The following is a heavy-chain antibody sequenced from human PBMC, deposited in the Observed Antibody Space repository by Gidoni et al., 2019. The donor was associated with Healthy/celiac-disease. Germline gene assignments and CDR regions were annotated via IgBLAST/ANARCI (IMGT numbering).Heavy chain of an antibody. D-gene: IGHD4-17*01. CDR3: ARAATVVTPYY. CDR2: ISYDGSNK. J-gene: IGHJ4*02. V-gene: IGHV3-30*04. CDR1: GFTFSSYA. Sequence: QVQLVESGGGVVQPGRSLRLSCAASGFTFSSYAMHWVRQAPGKGLEWVAVISYDGSNKYYADSVKGRFTISRDNSKNTLYLQMNSLRAEDTAVYYCARAATVVTPYYWGQGTLVTVSS.